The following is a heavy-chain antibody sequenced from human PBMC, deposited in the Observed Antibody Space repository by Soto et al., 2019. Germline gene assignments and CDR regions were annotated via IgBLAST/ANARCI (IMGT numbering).Heavy chain of an antibody. CDR2: IMPVFPTP. Sequence: QVQLVQSGAEVKKPGSSVKVSCKASGGTFSTSAISWVRQAPGQGLEWVGGIMPVFPTPDYAQKFQGRVTITADESTTTAYLELTSLRTDDTAVYYCAREKDRLQLGGNYYYILDVWGQGTAITVSS. CDR1: GGTFSTSA. D-gene: IGHD1-1*01. CDR3: AREKDRLQLGGNYYYILDV. V-gene: IGHV1-69*12. J-gene: IGHJ6*02.